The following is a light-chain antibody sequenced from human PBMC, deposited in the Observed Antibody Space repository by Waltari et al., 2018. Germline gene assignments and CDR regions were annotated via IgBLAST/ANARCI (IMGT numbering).Light chain of an antibody. CDR3: QCRET. CDR1: QSVSSN. Sequence: EIVMTQSPATLSVSPGERVTLSCRASQSVSSNLAWYQQKPGQAPRLLIYGASTRATGIPARFSGSGSGTEFTLTISSLQSEDFAVYYCQCRETFGQGTKVEIK. V-gene: IGKV3-15*01. CDR2: GAS. J-gene: IGKJ1*01.